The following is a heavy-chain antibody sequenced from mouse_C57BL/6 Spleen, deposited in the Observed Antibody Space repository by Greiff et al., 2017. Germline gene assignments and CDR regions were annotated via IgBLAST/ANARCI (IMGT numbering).Heavy chain of an antibody. J-gene: IGHJ1*03. D-gene: IGHD2-2*01. Sequence: EVKLMESGPELVKPGASVKISCKASGYSFTGYYMNWVKQSPEKSLEWIGEINPSTGGTTYNQKFKAKATLTVDKSSSTAYMQLKSLTSEDSAVYYCARRGGYGLDVWGTGTTVTVSS. CDR1: GYSFTGYY. CDR3: ARRGGYGLDV. CDR2: INPSTGGT. V-gene: IGHV1-42*01.